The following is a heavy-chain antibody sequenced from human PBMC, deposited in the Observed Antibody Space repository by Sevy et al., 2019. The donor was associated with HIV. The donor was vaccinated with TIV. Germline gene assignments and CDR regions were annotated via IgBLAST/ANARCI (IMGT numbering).Heavy chain of an antibody. CDR3: VKEVSEYSYSDY. CDR1: GFTFSNYA. CDR2: IRGSAHRT. J-gene: IGHJ4*02. Sequence: GGSLRLSCAASGFTFSNYAMSWVRQTPGKGLEWVSAIRGSAHRTNYTDSVKGRFTISRDNLKNMLFLQMNSLRAEDTAVYYCVKEVSEYSYSDYWGQGTLVTVSS. V-gene: IGHV3-23*01. D-gene: IGHD5-18*01.